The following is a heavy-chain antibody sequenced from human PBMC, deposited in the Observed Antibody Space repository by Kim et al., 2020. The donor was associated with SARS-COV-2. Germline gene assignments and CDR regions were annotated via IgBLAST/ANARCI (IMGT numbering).Heavy chain of an antibody. J-gene: IGHJ3*02. CDR1: GFTFDDYA. Sequence: GGSLRLSCAASGFTFDDYAMHWVRQAPGKGLEWVSGISWDSGSICYADSVKGRFTISRDNAKNSLYLQMNSLRADDTALYYCAKDTGYDSSEGAVDIWGQGTMVTVSS. V-gene: IGHV3-9*01. CDR3: AKDTGYDSSEGAVDI. CDR2: ISWDSGSI. D-gene: IGHD3-22*01.